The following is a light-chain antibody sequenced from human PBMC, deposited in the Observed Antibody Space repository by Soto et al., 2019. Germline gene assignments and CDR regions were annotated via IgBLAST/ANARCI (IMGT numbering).Light chain of an antibody. CDR1: QSVSSY. V-gene: IGKV3-11*01. CDR3: QQRSNWPLIT. CDR2: DAS. Sequence: DIVFTHPPATLSLSPGERATLSCRASQSVSSYLAWYQQKPGQAPRLLIYDASNRATGIPARFSGSGSGTDFTLTISSLEPEDFAVYYCQQRSNWPLITFGQGTRLEI. J-gene: IGKJ5*01.